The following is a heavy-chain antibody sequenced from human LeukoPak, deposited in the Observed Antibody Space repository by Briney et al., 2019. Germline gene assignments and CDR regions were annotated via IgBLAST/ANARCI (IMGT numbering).Heavy chain of an antibody. D-gene: IGHD3-16*01. CDR3: ARGGASSLPFNV. CDR1: GGSISSGGYS. CDR2: IYHSGST. Sequence: SETLSLTCAVSGGSISSGGYSWSWIRQPPGKGLEWIGYIYHSGSTYYNPSLKSRVTISVDRSKNQFSLKLSSVTAADTAVYYCARGGASSLPFNVWGQGTLVTVSS. V-gene: IGHV4-30-2*01. J-gene: IGHJ3*01.